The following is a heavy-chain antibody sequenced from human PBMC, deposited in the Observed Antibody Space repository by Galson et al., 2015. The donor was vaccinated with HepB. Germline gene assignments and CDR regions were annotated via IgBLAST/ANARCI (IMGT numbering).Heavy chain of an antibody. D-gene: IGHD6-6*01. CDR1: GGSISSYY. J-gene: IGHJ6*03. CDR2: IYYSGST. Sequence: ETLSLTCTVSGGSISSYYWSWIRQPPGKGLEWIGYIYYSGSTNYNPSLKSRVTISVDTSKNQFSLKLSSVTAADTAVYYCARTSPYYYYMDVWGKGTTVTVSS. CDR3: ARTSPYYYYMDV. V-gene: IGHV4-59*01.